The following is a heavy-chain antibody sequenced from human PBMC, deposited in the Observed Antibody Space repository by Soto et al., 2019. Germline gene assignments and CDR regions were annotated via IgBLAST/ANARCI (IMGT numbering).Heavy chain of an antibody. V-gene: IGHV1-2*02. Sequence: ASVKVSYKASGYTFTGYYMHWVRQAPGQGLEWMGWINPNSGGTNYAQNFQGRVTMTRSTSISTAYMELSTLRSEDTAVYYCAKGPRNWGVDYWGQGTLVTVSS. D-gene: IGHD7-27*01. J-gene: IGHJ4*02. CDR2: INPNSGGT. CDR1: GYTFTGYY. CDR3: AKGPRNWGVDY.